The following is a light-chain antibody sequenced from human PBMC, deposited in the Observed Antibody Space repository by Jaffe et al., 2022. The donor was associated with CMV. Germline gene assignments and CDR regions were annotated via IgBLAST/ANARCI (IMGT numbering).Light chain of an antibody. CDR2: GAS. Sequence: DIVLTQSPGTLSLSPGERVTLSCRASQSVSSNFLAWYQQKPGQAPRLLIYGASSRATAIPDRFSGSGSGTDFTLTISRLEPEDFAVYYCQQYGNSPWTFGQGTKVEIK. CDR1: QSVSSNF. J-gene: IGKJ1*01. CDR3: QQYGNSPWT. V-gene: IGKV3-20*01.